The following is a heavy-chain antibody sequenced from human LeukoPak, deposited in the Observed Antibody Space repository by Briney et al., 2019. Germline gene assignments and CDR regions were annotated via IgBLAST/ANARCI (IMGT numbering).Heavy chain of an antibody. V-gene: IGHV4-4*02. CDR1: GGSISSSNW. Sequence: PSGTLSLTCAVSGGSISSSNWWSWVRQPPGKGLEWIGEIYHSGSTNYNPSLKSRVTISVDKSKNQFSLKLSSVTAADTAVYYCARAEADYYYYGMDVWGQGTTVTVSS. CDR3: ARAEADYYYYGMDV. CDR2: IYHSGST. J-gene: IGHJ6*02.